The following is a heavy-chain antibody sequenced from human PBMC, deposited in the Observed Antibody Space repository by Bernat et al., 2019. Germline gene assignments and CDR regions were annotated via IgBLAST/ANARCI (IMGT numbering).Heavy chain of an antibody. J-gene: IGHJ4*02. CDR1: GGSISSSSYY. Sequence: QLQLQESGPGLVKPSETLSLTCTVSGGSISSSSYYWGWIRQPPGKGLEWIGSIYYSGSTYYNPSLKSRVTISVDTSKNQFSLKLSYVTAADTAVYYCARHDIYSSSWPPLDYWGQGTLVTVSS. CDR3: ARHDIYSSSWPPLDY. CDR2: IYYSGST. V-gene: IGHV4-39*01. D-gene: IGHD6-13*01.